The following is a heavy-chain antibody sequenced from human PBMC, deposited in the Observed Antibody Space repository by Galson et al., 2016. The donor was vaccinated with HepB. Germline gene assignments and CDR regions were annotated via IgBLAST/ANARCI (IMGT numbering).Heavy chain of an antibody. D-gene: IGHD3-10*01. CDR2: IYHSGRT. V-gene: IGHV4-61*01. J-gene: IGHJ6*02. Sequence: SETLSLTCTVSGGSVSSGTYYWSWIRQPPGKGLEYIGYIYHSGRTNYNPSLKSRVTISVDTSKNHFSLNLSSVTAADTAVYYCARYGGGSVYYYGMDVWGQGTSVTVSS. CDR1: GGSVSSGTYY. CDR3: ARYGGGSVYYYGMDV.